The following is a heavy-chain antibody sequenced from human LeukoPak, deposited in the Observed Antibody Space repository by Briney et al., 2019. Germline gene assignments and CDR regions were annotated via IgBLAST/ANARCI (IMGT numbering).Heavy chain of an antibody. CDR1: GYSISSGYY. CDR3: ARGGTRLRVRAFDI. D-gene: IGHD5-12*01. Sequence: TSETLSLTCTVSGYSISSGYYWGWIRQPPGKGLEWIGSIYHSGSTYYNPSLKSRVTISVDTSKNQFSLKLSSVTAADTAVYYCARGGTRLRVRAFDIWGQGTMVTVSS. CDR2: IYHSGST. V-gene: IGHV4-38-2*02. J-gene: IGHJ3*02.